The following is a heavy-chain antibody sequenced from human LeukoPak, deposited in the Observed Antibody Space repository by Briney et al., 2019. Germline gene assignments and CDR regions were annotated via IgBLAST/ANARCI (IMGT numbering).Heavy chain of an antibody. CDR3: ARLGPYDIVTDDAFDI. Sequence: SETLPLTCAVYGGSFSGYYWTWIRQPPGKGLEWIGKINHSGSTNYNPSLKSRVTISVDTTKNQFSLKLSSVTAADTALYYCARLGPYDIVTDDAFDIWGQGTMVTVSS. CDR1: GGSFSGYY. D-gene: IGHD3-9*01. CDR2: INHSGST. J-gene: IGHJ3*02. V-gene: IGHV4-34*01.